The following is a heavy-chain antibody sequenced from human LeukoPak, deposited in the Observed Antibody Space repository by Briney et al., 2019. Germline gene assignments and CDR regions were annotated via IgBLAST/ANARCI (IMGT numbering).Heavy chain of an antibody. V-gene: IGHV4-34*01. CDR3: ARSAGRGYVWGSYRYRYFDY. CDR1: GGSFSGYY. D-gene: IGHD3-16*02. Sequence: SETLSLTCAVYGGSFSGYYWSWIRQPPGKGLEWIGEINHSGSTNYNPSLKSRVTISVDTSKNQFSLKLSSVTAADTVVYYCARSAGRGYVWGSYRYRYFDYWGQGTLVTVSS. J-gene: IGHJ4*02. CDR2: INHSGST.